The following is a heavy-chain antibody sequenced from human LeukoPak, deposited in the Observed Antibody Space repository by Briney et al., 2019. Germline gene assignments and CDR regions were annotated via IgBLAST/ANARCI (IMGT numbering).Heavy chain of an antibody. J-gene: IGHJ6*04. V-gene: IGHV3-53*01. D-gene: IGHD2-15*01. CDR2: IYSGGST. CDR1: GFTVSSNY. CDR3: VRERRGGYYYGMDV. Sequence: PGGSLRLSCAASGFTVSSNYMSWVRQAPGKGLEWVSVIYSGGSTYYADSVKGRFTISRDNSKNTLYLQMNSLRAEDTAVYYCVRERRGGYYYGMDVWGKGTTVTVSS.